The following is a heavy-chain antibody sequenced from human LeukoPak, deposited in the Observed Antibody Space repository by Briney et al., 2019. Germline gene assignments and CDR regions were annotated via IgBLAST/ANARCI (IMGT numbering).Heavy chain of an antibody. CDR3: AKDILRWRFDS. CDR1: GFTFNRNA. D-gene: IGHD4-23*01. Sequence: GGSLRLFCAASGFTFNRNAMAWVRQAPGKGLEWVAGICSYYNTHYRESVTGRFTISRDISKNTVSLQMSSLRAEDTAVYYCAKDILRWRFDSWGQGILVTVSS. V-gene: IGHV3-23*02. CDR2: ICSYYNT. J-gene: IGHJ4*02.